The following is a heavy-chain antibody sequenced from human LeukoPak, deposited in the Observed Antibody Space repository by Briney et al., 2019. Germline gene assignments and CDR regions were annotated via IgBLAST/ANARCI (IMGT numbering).Heavy chain of an antibody. CDR3: ARRLSSIAAAAANDY. D-gene: IGHD6-13*01. V-gene: IGHV5-51*01. Sequence: GASVKVSCKASGYSFTSYWIGWVRQMPGKGLEWMGIIHPGNSETTYNPSFQGQVTMSADKSISTAYLQWSSLEASDTAMYYCARRLSSIAAAAANDYWGQGTLVTVSS. CDR2: IHPGNSET. J-gene: IGHJ4*02. CDR1: GYSFTSYW.